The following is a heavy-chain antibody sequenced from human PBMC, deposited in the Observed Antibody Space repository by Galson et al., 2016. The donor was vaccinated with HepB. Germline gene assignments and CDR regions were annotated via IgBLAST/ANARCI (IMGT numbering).Heavy chain of an antibody. Sequence: SETLSLTCAVSGDSIGSSSYYWVWIRQPPGKGLEWIGSFSNRGSTFYSPSLQSRVTISADTSKNQFSLNLGSVTAADTAVYYCARHGLYFGNYVAALDIWGQGTMVSVSS. D-gene: IGHD1-7*01. V-gene: IGHV4-39*01. CDR3: ARHGLYFGNYVAALDI. CDR1: GDSIGSSSYY. J-gene: IGHJ3*02. CDR2: FSNRGST.